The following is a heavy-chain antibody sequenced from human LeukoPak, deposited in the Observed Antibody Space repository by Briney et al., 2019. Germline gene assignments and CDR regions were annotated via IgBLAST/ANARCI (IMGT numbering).Heavy chain of an antibody. J-gene: IGHJ4*02. CDR2: IKSKTDGGTT. CDR1: GFTFSNAW. V-gene: IGHV3-15*01. Sequence: GGSMRLSCAASGFTFSNAWMSWVRQAPGKGLEWVGRIKSKTDGGTTDYVAPVKGIFTISRDDSKNTLYLQMNSLKTEDTAVYYCTYNWNYGYFDYWGQGTLVTVSS. D-gene: IGHD1-7*01. CDR3: TYNWNYGYFDY.